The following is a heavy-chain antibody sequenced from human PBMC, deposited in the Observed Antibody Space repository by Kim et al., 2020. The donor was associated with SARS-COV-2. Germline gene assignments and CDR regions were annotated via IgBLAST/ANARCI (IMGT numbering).Heavy chain of an antibody. CDR2: FYANDGNR. V-gene: IGHV3-23*03. J-gene: IGHJ3*01. D-gene: IGHD3-16*01. CDR1: GFDFSAFA. CDR3: AQDAVLGAFNV. Sequence: GGSLRLSCAASGFDFSAFAMNWVRQAPGKGPEWVSVFYANDGNRNYADSVKGRFTISRDDSKSILYLQMDSLRVEDTAVYYCAQDAVLGAFNVWGQGTMVIVSS.